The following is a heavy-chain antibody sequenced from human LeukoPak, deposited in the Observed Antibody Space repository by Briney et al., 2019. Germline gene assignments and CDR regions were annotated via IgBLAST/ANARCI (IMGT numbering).Heavy chain of an antibody. V-gene: IGHV3-30-3*01. J-gene: IGHJ5*02. CDR2: ISYDGSNK. CDR1: GFTFSSYA. D-gene: IGHD1-26*01. Sequence: GGSLRLSCAASGFTFSSYAMHWVRQAPGKGLEWVAVISYDGSNKYYADSVKGRFTISRDSSKNTLYLQMNSLRAEDTAVYYCAREGGSYSHWFDPWGQGTLVTVSS. CDR3: AREGGSYSHWFDP.